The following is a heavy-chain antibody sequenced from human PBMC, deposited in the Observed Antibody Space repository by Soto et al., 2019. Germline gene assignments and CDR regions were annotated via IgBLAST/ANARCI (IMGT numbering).Heavy chain of an antibody. CDR1: GYTFTSYG. CDR3: ARDPTLYNWNDGVDY. V-gene: IGHV1-18*01. D-gene: IGHD1-1*01. J-gene: IGHJ4*02. CDR2: ISAYNGNT. Sequence: QIQLVQSGAEVKKPGASVKVSCKASGYTFTSYGISWVRQAPGQGLEWMGWISAYNGNTNYAQKLQGRVTMTTDTSTSTAYMELRSLRSDDTAVYYCARDPTLYNWNDGVDYWGQGTLVTVSS.